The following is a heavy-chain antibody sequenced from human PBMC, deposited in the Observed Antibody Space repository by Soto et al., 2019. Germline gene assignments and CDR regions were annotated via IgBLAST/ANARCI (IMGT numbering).Heavy chain of an antibody. V-gene: IGHV3-74*01. D-gene: IGHD3-16*01. CDR3: ARVGQGGWYFDL. CDR1: GFSFSSYW. J-gene: IGHJ2*01. Sequence: EVQLVESGGGLVQPGGSLRLSCAASGFSFSSYWMHWVSQAPGKGLVWVSRIKTDGSIITYADAVKGRFTISRDNDKNTMYLQTNTLRAEDTAVEYCARVGQGGWYFDLWGRGTLVTVSS. CDR2: IKTDGSII.